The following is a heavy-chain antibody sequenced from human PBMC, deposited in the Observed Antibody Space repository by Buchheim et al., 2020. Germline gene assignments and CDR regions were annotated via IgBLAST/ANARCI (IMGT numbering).Heavy chain of an antibody. D-gene: IGHD4-17*01. Sequence: EVQLVESGGGLVQPGGSLRLSCAASGFTVSSNYMSWVRQAPGKGLEWVSVIYSGGSTYYADSVKGRFTISRDNAKDALFLQMNSLRPEDTAVYYCTRGRVTTETPNWLDPWGPG. J-gene: IGHJ5*02. CDR1: GFTVSSNY. CDR2: IYSGGST. V-gene: IGHV3-66*01. CDR3: TRGRVTTETPNWLDP.